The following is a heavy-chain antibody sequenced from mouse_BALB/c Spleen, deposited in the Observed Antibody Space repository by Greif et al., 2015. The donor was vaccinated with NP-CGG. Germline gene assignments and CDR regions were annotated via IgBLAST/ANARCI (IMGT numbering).Heavy chain of an antibody. CDR1: GFTFSDYY. J-gene: IGHJ3*01. V-gene: IGHV5-4*02. CDR2: ISDGGSYT. CDR3: ARDRGDYDAKAQGFAY. Sequence: EVKVVESGGGLVKPGGSLKLSCAASGFTFSDYYMYWVRQTPGKRLEWVATISDGGSYTYYPDSVKGRFTISRDNAKNNLYLQMSSLKSEDTAMYYCARDRGDYDAKAQGFAYWGQGTLVTVSA. D-gene: IGHD2-4*01.